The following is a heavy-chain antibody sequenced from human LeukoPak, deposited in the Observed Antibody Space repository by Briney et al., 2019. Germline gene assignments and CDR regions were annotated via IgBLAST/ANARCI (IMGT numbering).Heavy chain of an antibody. J-gene: IGHJ4*01. CDR3: AKVSGGYCSGGSCYVDY. D-gene: IGHD2-15*01. CDR1: GFTFDDYA. Sequence: GGSLRLSCAASGFTFDDYAMHWVRQAPGKGLEWVSGISGSGTGTYYADSVKGRFTISRDNSKNTLYLQMNNLRAEDTAVYYCAKVSGGYCSGGSCYVDYWGQGTLVTVSS. V-gene: IGHV3-23*01. CDR2: ISGSGTGT.